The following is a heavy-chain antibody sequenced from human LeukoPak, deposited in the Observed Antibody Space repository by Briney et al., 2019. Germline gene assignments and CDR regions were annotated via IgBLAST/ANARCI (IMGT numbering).Heavy chain of an antibody. V-gene: IGHV3-21*01. CDR3: ARDSYYYDSSGTTGYYMDV. D-gene: IGHD3-22*01. J-gene: IGHJ6*03. Sequence: GGSLRLSRAASGFTFSSYSMNWVRQAPRQGLEWVSSISSSSSDIYYSDSVKGRFTISRDNAKNSLYLQMNSLRAEDTAVYYCARDSYYYDSSGTTGYYMDVWGKGNTVTVSS. CDR1: GFTFSSYS. CDR2: ISSSSSDI.